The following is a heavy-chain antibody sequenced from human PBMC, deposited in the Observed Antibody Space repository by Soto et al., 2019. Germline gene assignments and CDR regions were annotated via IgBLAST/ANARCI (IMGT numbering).Heavy chain of an antibody. CDR1: GFTFSDYW. D-gene: IGHD6-19*01. CDR3: ARDNSGPIMFEY. V-gene: IGHV3-74*03. CDR2: IKGDGSNI. J-gene: IGHJ4*02. Sequence: EVQLVESGGGLVQPGGSLRLSCAASGFTFSDYWMHWVRQAPGKGLVWVSQIKGDGSNIKYAASVKGRFTISRDNAKNTLYLQMNSLRAEDTAVYYCARDNSGPIMFEYWGQGNLVTVSS.